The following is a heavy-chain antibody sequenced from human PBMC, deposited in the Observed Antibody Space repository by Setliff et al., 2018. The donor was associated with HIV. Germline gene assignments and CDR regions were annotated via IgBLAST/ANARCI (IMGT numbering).Heavy chain of an antibody. CDR1: GFTFSSYV. D-gene: IGHD3-22*01. CDR2: VNSDGSSK. V-gene: IGHV3-74*01. Sequence: GGSLRLSCAASGFTFSSYVMTWVRQAPGKGLVWVSRVNSDGSSKTYADSVKGRFTISRDNSKNTLYLQMNSLRAEDTAVYYCAKDGPPNYYDSSGIDYWGQGTLVTVSS. CDR3: AKDGPPNYYDSSGIDY. J-gene: IGHJ4*02.